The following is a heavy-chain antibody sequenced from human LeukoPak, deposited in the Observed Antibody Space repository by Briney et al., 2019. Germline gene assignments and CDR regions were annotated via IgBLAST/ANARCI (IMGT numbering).Heavy chain of an antibody. CDR2: ISSGSNTI. CDR3: ARAFYQGSVDY. Sequence: GGSLRLSCVASGFTFSSYSMNWVRQAPGKGLEWVSCISSGSNTIYYADSVKGRFTISRDNAKNSLYLQMNSLRAEDTAVYYCARAFYQGSVDYWGQGTLVTVSS. V-gene: IGHV3-48*01. CDR1: GFTFSSYS. J-gene: IGHJ4*02. D-gene: IGHD3-10*01.